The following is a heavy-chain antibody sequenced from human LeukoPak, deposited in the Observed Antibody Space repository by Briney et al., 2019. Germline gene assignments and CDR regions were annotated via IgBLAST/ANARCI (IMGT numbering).Heavy chain of an antibody. CDR3: AEVVHNDIFPRYYFDY. Sequence: GGSLRLSCAASGFTFSSYDMHWVRQATGKGLEWVSAIGTAGDTYYPGSVKGRFTISRENAKNSLYLQMNSLRAEDTAVYYCAEVVHNDIFPRYYFDYWGQGILVPVSS. CDR2: IGTAGDT. J-gene: IGHJ4*02. CDR1: GFTFSSYD. D-gene: IGHD3-9*01. V-gene: IGHV3-13*01.